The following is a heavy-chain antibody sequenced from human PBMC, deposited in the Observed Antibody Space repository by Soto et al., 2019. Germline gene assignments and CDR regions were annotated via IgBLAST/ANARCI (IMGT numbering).Heavy chain of an antibody. CDR3: ARGRHDILTSSVFDY. CDR1: GFTFSSYG. D-gene: IGHD3-9*01. Sequence: GGSLRLSCAASGFTFSSYGMHWVRQVPGKGLEWVSGINWNGGSTGYADSVKGRFTISRDNAKNSLHLQMNSLRAEDTALYYCARGRHDILTSSVFDYWGQGALVTVSS. CDR2: INWNGGST. J-gene: IGHJ4*02. V-gene: IGHV3-20*04.